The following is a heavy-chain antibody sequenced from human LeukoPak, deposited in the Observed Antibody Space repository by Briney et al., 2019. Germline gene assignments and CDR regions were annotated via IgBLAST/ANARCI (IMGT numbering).Heavy chain of an antibody. J-gene: IGHJ4*02. D-gene: IGHD6-13*01. CDR1: GFTVSSSY. CDR2: IYSGGTT. Sequence: GGSLRLSCAASGFTVSSSYMTWVRQAPGKGLEWVSVIYSGGTTYYADSVKGRFTISRDNSKDTLYLQMNSLRDEDTAVYYCARGVAAAGTTLDYWGQGTLVTVSS. V-gene: IGHV3-66*01. CDR3: ARGVAAAGTTLDY.